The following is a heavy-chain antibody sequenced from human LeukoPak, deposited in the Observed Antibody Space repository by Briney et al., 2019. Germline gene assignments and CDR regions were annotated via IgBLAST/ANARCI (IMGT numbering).Heavy chain of an antibody. Sequence: GGSLRLSCAASGFTFSSYEMNWVRQAPGKGLEWVSYISNSGSPIYYADSVKGRFTISRDNAKNSLYLQMNSLRADDTAFYYCARIPRGQYGYAFDIWGQATMVTVSS. D-gene: IGHD3-10*01. J-gene: IGHJ3*02. V-gene: IGHV3-48*03. CDR2: ISNSGSPI. CDR1: GFTFSSYE. CDR3: ARIPRGQYGYAFDI.